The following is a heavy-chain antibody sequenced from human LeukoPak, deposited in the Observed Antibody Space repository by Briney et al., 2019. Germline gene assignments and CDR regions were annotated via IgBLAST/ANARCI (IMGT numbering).Heavy chain of an antibody. V-gene: IGHV3-23*01. D-gene: IGHD4-17*01. CDR3: AKDSSVPYGITD. CDR1: GFTFGDYA. CDR2: ISGSDGNT. J-gene: IGHJ4*02. Sequence: GGSLRLSCTASGFTFGDYAMSWVRQAPGRGLEWVSAISGSDGNTFYADSVKGRFTISRDNSKNTLSLQMNSLRAEDTALYYCAKDSSVPYGITDWGQGTLVTVSS.